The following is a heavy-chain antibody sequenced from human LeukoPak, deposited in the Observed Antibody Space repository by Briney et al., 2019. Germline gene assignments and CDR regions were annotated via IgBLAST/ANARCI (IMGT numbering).Heavy chain of an antibody. CDR3: ARSAVGTSCCTAVDY. J-gene: IGHJ4*02. V-gene: IGHV3-23*01. D-gene: IGHD1-26*01. CDR1: GFTFSTYA. CDR2: IRTSGDRT. Sequence: GGSLRLSCAASGFTFSTYAMTWVRQAPGKGLEWVSGIRTSGDRTYYADSVKGRFTISRDNSKNTLYLQMNSLRAEDTAEYYCARSAVGTSCCTAVDYWGQGTLVTVSS.